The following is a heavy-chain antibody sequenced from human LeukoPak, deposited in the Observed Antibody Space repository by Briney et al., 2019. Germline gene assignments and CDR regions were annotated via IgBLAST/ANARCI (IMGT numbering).Heavy chain of an antibody. Sequence: PGGSLRLSCAASGFTFSTYSMNWVRQTPGKGLEWVSSISRTSSYIYYADSVKGRFTISRDNAKSSLYLQMNSLRVEDTGVYFCARDPGTGDAYNCDYWGQGTLVTVSS. CDR1: GFTFSTYS. D-gene: IGHD5-24*01. CDR3: ARDPGTGDAYNCDY. V-gene: IGHV3-21*01. CDR2: ISRTSSYI. J-gene: IGHJ4*02.